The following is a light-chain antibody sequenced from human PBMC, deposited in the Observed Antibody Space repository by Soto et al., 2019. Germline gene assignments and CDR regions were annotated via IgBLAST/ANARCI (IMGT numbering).Light chain of an antibody. CDR2: DTS. J-gene: IGKJ5*01. CDR1: QVIASSH. CDR3: QQYTNSIT. V-gene: IGKV3-20*01. Sequence: DIVLTQSPGTLSLSPGERATLSCRASQVIASSHLAWHQQKPGQAPRLLIFDTSRRATGIPDRFSGSGSETDFTLTITRLEPEDFAVYYCQQYTNSITFGQGTRLEIK.